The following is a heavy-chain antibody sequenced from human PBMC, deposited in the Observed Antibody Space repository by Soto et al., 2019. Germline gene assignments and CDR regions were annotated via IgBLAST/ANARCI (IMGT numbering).Heavy chain of an antibody. V-gene: IGHV1-69*10. CDR2: IIPILGIA. J-gene: IGHJ3*02. CDR3: ARVGLRSFFDI. D-gene: IGHD4-17*01. CDR1: GGTFSSYA. Sequence: GASVKVSCKASGGTFSSYAISWVRQAPGQGLEWMGGIIPILGIANYAQKFQGRVTITADKSTSTAYMELSSLRSEDTAVYYCARVGLRSFFDIWGQGTMVTVSS.